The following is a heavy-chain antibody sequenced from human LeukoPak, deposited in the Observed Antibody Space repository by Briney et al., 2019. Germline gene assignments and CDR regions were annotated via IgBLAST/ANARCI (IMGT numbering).Heavy chain of an antibody. J-gene: IGHJ4*02. CDR3: AKTGSIAVSLSY. D-gene: IGHD6-19*01. V-gene: IGHV3-30*18. CDR1: GFTFSSYG. Sequence: GRSLRLSCAASGFTFSSYGMHWVRQAPGKGLEWVAVISYDGSNKYYADSVKGRFTISRDNSRNTLYLQMNSLRAEDTAVYYCAKTGSIAVSLSYWGQGTLVTVSS. CDR2: ISYDGSNK.